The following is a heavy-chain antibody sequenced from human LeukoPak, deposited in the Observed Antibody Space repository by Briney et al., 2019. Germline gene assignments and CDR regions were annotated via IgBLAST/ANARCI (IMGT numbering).Heavy chain of an antibody. CDR2: IRHHGKDK. Sequence: GGSLRLSCAASGFTFKNYGMHWVRLAPGKGLEWVAYIRHHGKDKYYVDSVKGRFTVSRDNSKNMMYLQMNSLRAEDTAVYYCAKDADWACDYWGQGILVTVSS. V-gene: IGHV3-30*02. CDR3: AKDADWACDY. J-gene: IGHJ4*02. CDR1: GFTFKNYG. D-gene: IGHD2-21*01.